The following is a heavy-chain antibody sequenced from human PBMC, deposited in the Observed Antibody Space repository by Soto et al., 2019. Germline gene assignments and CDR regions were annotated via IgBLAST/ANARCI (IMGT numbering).Heavy chain of an antibody. V-gene: IGHV3-23*01. D-gene: IGHD6-6*01. J-gene: IGHJ4*02. CDR2: INGGGASA. CDR1: GFTFSSYA. CDR3: ARGASIDY. Sequence: EVQLLESGEALAQPGGSLRLSCAASGFTFSSYAMTWVRQAPGKGLEWVALINGGGASAYYADSVKGRFTISRDNFKNTLFLQMNNLRGEDTAVYYCARGASIDYWGQGTLVTVSS.